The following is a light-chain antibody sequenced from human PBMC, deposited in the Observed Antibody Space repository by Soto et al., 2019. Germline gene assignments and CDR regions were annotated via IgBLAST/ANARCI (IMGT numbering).Light chain of an antibody. CDR3: QKYNSDPLT. CDR1: QGISDF. J-gene: IGKJ4*01. CDR2: GAT. Sequence: DIQMTQSPSSLSAYVGDRVTITCRASQGISDFLAWYQQKPGKAPQLLLYGATTLQSGVPSRFSGSGSGTDFTLTIASLQPEDVATYYCQKYNSDPLTFGGGTKVEIK. V-gene: IGKV1-27*01.